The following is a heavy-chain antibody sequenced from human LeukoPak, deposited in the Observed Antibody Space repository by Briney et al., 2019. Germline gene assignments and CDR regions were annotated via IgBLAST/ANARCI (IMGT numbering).Heavy chain of an antibody. Sequence: ASVKVSCKASGYTFTGYYMHWVRQAPGQGLEWMGWINPNSGGTNYAQKFQDRVTMTRDTSISTAYMELSRLRSDDTAVYYCARGGGGDWLTHIDYWGQGTLVTVSS. CDR2: INPNSGGT. CDR1: GYTFTGYY. CDR3: ARGGGGDWLTHIDY. D-gene: IGHD3/OR15-3a*01. V-gene: IGHV1-2*02. J-gene: IGHJ4*02.